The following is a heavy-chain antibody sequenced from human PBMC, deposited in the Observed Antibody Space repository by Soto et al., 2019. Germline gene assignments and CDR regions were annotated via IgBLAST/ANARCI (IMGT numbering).Heavy chain of an antibody. D-gene: IGHD6-19*01. CDR2: TYYRSKWYN. CDR1: GDSVSSNSAA. Sequence: PSQTLSLTCAISGDSVSSNSAAWNWIRQSPSRGLGWLGRTYYRSKWYNDYAVSVKSRITINPDTSKNQFSLQLNSVTPEDTAVYYCARGVAVAGIYYYGMDVWGQGTTVTVSS. CDR3: ARGVAVAGIYYYGMDV. J-gene: IGHJ6*02. V-gene: IGHV6-1*01.